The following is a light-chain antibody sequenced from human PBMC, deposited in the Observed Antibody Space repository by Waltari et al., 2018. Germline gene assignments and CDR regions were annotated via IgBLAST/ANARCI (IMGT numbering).Light chain of an antibody. CDR2: GTS. CDR3: QKYNSAPWT. Sequence: DIQMTQSPSSLSASVGDRVTITCRASQGISNYLAWYQQKPGKVPTLLVYGTSTLQSGVPSRFSGSGSGTDFTLTISSLQPEDVATYYCQKYNSAPWTFGQGTKVEVK. J-gene: IGKJ1*01. CDR1: QGISNY. V-gene: IGKV1-27*01.